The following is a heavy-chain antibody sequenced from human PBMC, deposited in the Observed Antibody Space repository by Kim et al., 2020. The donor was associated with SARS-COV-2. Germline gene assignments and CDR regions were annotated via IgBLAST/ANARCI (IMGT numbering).Heavy chain of an antibody. J-gene: IGHJ6*02. V-gene: IGHV1-69*13. CDR2: IIPIFGTA. CDR3: ARVYADQPPPYYYYYGMDV. Sequence: SVKVSCKASGGTFSSYAISWVRQAPGQGLEWMGGIIPIFGTANYAQKFQGRVTITADESTSTAYMELSSLRSEDTAVYYCARVYADQPPPYYYYYGMDVWGQGTTVTVSS. CDR1: GGTFSSYA. D-gene: IGHD2-2*01.